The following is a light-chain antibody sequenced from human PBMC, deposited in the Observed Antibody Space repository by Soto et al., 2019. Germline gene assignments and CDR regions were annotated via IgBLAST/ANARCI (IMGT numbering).Light chain of an antibody. V-gene: IGLV2-23*01. Sequence: QSVLTQPASVSGSPGQSITISCTGTSSDVGSYNLVSWYQQHPGKAPKLMIYEGSKRPSGVSNRFSGSKSGNTASLTISGLQAEDEADYYCQSYDSVLSASVFGGGTKLTVL. CDR2: EGS. CDR1: SSDVGSYNL. J-gene: IGLJ2*01. CDR3: QSYDSVLSASV.